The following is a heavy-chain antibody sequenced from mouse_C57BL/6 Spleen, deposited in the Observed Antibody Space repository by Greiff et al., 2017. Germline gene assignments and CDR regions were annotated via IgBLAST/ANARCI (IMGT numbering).Heavy chain of an antibody. V-gene: IGHV1-82*01. Sequence: QVQLQQSGPELVKPGASVKISCKASGYAFSSSWMNWVKQRPGKGLEWIGRIYPGDGDTNYNGKFKGKATLTADKSSSTAYMQLSSLTSEDSAVYFCATMVTTQGFAYWGQGTLVTVSA. CDR3: ATMVTTQGFAY. J-gene: IGHJ3*01. CDR1: GYAFSSSW. CDR2: IYPGDGDT. D-gene: IGHD2-2*01.